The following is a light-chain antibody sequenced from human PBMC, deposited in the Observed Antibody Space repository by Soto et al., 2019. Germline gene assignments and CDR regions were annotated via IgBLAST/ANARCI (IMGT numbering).Light chain of an antibody. J-gene: IGKJ1*01. CDR1: QSVSSD. CDR2: GAS. V-gene: IGKV3-15*01. CDR3: QQYSNWPRT. Sequence: IAMSQSSTTLSVSPGERATLSCWASQSVSSDLAWYQQKPGQAPRILIFGASTVAPGISGRFSGSGSGTEFTLTISSLKSEDFAFYYCQQYSNWPRTFGQGTKVDIK.